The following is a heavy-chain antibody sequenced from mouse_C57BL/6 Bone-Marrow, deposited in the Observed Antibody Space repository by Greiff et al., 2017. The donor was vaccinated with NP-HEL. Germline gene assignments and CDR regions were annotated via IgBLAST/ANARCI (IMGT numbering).Heavy chain of an antibody. CDR2: ISSGGSYT. V-gene: IGHV5-6*01. CDR3: ARRFNGSSYWYFDV. J-gene: IGHJ1*03. D-gene: IGHD1-1*01. Sequence: EVQGVESGGDLVKPGGSLKLSCAASGFTFSSYGMSWVRQTPDKRLEWVATISSGGSYTYYPDSVKGRFTISRDNAKNTLYLQRSRLKSEDTAMYYGARRFNGSSYWYFDVWGTGTTVTVSS. CDR1: GFTFSSYG.